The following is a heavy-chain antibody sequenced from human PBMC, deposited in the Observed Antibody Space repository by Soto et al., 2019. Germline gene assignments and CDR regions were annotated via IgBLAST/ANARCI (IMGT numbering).Heavy chain of an antibody. CDR1: GFTFDDYA. J-gene: IGHJ6*02. CDR3: AESLFKDNCCYCLDV. Sequence: GGSLRLSCAASGFTFDDYAMHWARQAPGKGLEWVSGISWNSGSIGYADAEKGLFTISSDNAKNSLYLQMNSLRAEYAALYYCAESLFKDNCCYCLDVWGQGTTVTVSS. V-gene: IGHV3-9*01. CDR2: ISWNSGSI.